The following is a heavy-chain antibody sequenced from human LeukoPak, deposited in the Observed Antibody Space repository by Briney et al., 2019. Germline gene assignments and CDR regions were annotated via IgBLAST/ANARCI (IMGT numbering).Heavy chain of an antibody. D-gene: IGHD7-27*01. CDR1: GGTFSSYA. CDR2: IIPILGIA. Sequence: ASVKVSCKASGGTFSSYAISWVRQAPGQGLEWMGRIIPILGIANYAQKFQGRVTITTDESTSTAYMELSSLRSEDTAVYCCASSSYLGPFDPWGQGTLVTVSS. V-gene: IGHV1-69*04. J-gene: IGHJ5*02. CDR3: ASSSYLGPFDP.